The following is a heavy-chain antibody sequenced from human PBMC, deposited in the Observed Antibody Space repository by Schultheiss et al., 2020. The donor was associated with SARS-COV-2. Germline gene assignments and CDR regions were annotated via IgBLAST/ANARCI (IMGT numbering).Heavy chain of an antibody. Sequence: GGSLRLSCAASGFTFSDYYMSWIRQAPGKGLEWVGRIKSKTDGGTTDYAAPVKGRFTISRDDSKNTLYLQMNSLKTEDTAVYYSTTDLEVGVFDYWGQGTLVTVSS. CDR3: TTDLEVGVFDY. V-gene: IGHV3-15*01. J-gene: IGHJ4*02. CDR1: GFTFSDYY. D-gene: IGHD2-15*01. CDR2: IKSKTDGGTT.